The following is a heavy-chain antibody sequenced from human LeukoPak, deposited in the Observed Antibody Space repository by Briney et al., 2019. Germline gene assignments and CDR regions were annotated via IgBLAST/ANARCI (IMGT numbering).Heavy chain of an antibody. Sequence: PGGSLRLSCAASGFTFSSYAMSWVRRAPGKGLEWVSAISGSGGSTYYADSVKGRFTISRDNSKNTLYLQMNSLKTEDTAVYYCTTLSLDYGDYFDYWGQGTLVTVSS. CDR2: ISGSGGST. J-gene: IGHJ4*02. CDR1: GFTFSSYA. D-gene: IGHD4-17*01. CDR3: TTLSLDYGDYFDY. V-gene: IGHV3-23*01.